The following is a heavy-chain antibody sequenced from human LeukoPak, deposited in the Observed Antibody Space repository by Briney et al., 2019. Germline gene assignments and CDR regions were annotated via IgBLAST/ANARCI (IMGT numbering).Heavy chain of an antibody. Sequence: GGSLRLSCAASGFTFSSYSMNWVRQAPGKGLEWVSVIGATGVDRHYADTVRGRFDISRDNSENTLFLHMNNLRVEDTGIYYCAKRVPYTALHDWGQGTLVTVSS. CDR1: GFTFSSYS. V-gene: IGHV3-23*01. CDR2: IGATGVDR. D-gene: IGHD3-16*01. J-gene: IGHJ4*02. CDR3: AKRVPYTALHD.